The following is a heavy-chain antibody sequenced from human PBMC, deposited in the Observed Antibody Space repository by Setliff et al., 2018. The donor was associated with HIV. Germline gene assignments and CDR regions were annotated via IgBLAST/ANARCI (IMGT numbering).Heavy chain of an antibody. CDR3: VRDRTHQNWGSRGYYYMDV. CDR2: INPNSGDT. D-gene: IGHD7-27*01. J-gene: IGHJ6*03. CDR1: GDTLTDYY. Sequence: ASVKVSCKSSGDTLTDYYMHWVRQAPGQGFEWMGWINPNSGDTNYAQKFQGRVTMTRDTSISTVYMELSRLISDDTAVYYCVRDRTHQNWGSRGYYYMDVWGKGTTVTVSS. V-gene: IGHV1-2*02.